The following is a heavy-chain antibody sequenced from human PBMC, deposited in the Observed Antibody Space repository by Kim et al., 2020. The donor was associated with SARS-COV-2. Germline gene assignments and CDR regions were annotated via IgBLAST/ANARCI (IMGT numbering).Heavy chain of an antibody. CDR1: GFTFSSYS. CDR2: ISSSSSYI. V-gene: IGHV3-21*01. D-gene: IGHD3-22*01. J-gene: IGHJ5*02. Sequence: GGSLRLSCAASGFTFSSYSMNWVRQAPGKGLEWVSSISSSSSYIYYADSVKGRFTISRDNAKNSLYLQMNSLRAEDTAVYYCARDAGITMIVEDPLNWFDPWGQGTLVTVSS. CDR3: ARDAGITMIVEDPLNWFDP.